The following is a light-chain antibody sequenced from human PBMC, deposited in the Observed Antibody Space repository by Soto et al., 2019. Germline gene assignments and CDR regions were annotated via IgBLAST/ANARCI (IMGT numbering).Light chain of an antibody. CDR3: QQYGGSPWT. CDR1: QNLGSSY. Sequence: EIVLTQSPGTLSVSPGERATLSCRASQNLGSSYVAWYQQTPGQAPRLLIYGASSRAIDIPDRFTGSGSGTDFTLTISSLEPEDFAVYYCQQYGGSPWTFGKGT. V-gene: IGKV3-20*01. J-gene: IGKJ1*01. CDR2: GAS.